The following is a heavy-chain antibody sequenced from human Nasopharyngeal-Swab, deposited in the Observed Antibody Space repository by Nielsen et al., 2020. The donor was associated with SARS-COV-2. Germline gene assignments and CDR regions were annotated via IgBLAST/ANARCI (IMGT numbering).Heavy chain of an antibody. J-gene: IGHJ4*02. V-gene: IGHV3-23*01. CDR2: ISGSGGST. CDR3: AKVTGSGWYGLGY. D-gene: IGHD6-19*01. Sequence: GESLKIPCAASGFTFSSYAMSWVRQAPGKGLEWVSAISGSGGSTYYADSVKGRFTISRDNSKNTLYLQMNSLRAEDTAVYYCAKVTGSGWYGLGYWGQGTLVTVSS. CDR1: GFTFSSYA.